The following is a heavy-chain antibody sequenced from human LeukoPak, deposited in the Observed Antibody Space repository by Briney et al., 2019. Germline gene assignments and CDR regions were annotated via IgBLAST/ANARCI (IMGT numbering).Heavy chain of an antibody. CDR3: ARGRGYFGWSTTCYMDV. Sequence: SETLSLTCAVYGGSFSAYYWSWIRQPPGKGLEWIGEINQSGSTNYNPSLKSRVTISVDTSKNQYSLRLSSVTAADTALYYCARGRGYFGWSTTCYMDVWGNGTTVTVSS. CDR2: INQSGST. D-gene: IGHD3-9*01. V-gene: IGHV4-34*01. CDR1: GGSFSAYY. J-gene: IGHJ6*03.